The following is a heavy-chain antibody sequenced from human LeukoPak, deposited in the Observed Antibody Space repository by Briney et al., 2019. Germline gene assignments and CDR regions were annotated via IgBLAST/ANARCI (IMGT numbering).Heavy chain of an antibody. V-gene: IGHV4-34*01. CDR3: ARGRSGGMDV. CDR2: INHSGST. J-gene: IGHJ6*02. CDR1: GGSFSGYY. Sequence: SETLSLTCAVYGGSFSGYYWSWIRQPPGKGLEWIGEINHSGSTNYNPSLKSRVTISVGTSKNQFSLKLSSVTAADTAVYYCARGRSGGMDVWGQGTTVTVSS. D-gene: IGHD1-14*01.